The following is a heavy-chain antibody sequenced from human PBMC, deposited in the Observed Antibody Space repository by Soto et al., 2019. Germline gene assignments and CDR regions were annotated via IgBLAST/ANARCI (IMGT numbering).Heavy chain of an antibody. Sequence: VKVSCKASGGTFSSYTISWVRQAPGQGLEWMGRIIPILGIANYAQKFQGRVTITADKSTSTAYMELSSLRSEDTAVYYCARRVDTAMAPRFDPWGQGTLVTVSS. CDR3: ARRVDTAMAPRFDP. CDR1: GGTFSSYT. J-gene: IGHJ5*02. D-gene: IGHD5-18*01. V-gene: IGHV1-69*02. CDR2: IIPILGIA.